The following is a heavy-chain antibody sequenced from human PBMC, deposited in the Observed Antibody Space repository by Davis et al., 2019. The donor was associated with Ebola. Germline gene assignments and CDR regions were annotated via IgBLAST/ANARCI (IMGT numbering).Heavy chain of an antibody. CDR1: AGSFSGYY. CDR3: ARGGAVAGP. Sequence: MPPRSLTPSCAVYAGSFSGYYWSWIRPPPGKGLEWIGEINHSGTTNYNPSLKSRVTISVDTSKNQSSLKLSSVTAADTAVYYCARGGAVAGPWGQGTLVTVSS. J-gene: IGHJ5*02. CDR2: INHSGTT. D-gene: IGHD6-19*01. V-gene: IGHV4-34*01.